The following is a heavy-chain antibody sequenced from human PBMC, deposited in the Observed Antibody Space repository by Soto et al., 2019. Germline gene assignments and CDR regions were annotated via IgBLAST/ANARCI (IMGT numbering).Heavy chain of an antibody. CDR3: ARGLLYSSSWYGNWFDP. V-gene: IGHV1-3*01. CDR2: INAGNGNT. CDR1: GYTFTSYA. D-gene: IGHD6-13*01. Sequence: GASVKVSCKASGYTFTSYAMHWVRQAPGQRLEWMGWINAGNGNTKYSQKFQGRVTITRDTSASTAYMELSSLRSEDTAVYYCARGLLYSSSWYGNWFDPWGQGTLVTVSS. J-gene: IGHJ5*02.